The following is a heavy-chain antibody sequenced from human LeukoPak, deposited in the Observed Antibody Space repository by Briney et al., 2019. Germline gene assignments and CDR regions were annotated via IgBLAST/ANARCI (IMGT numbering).Heavy chain of an antibody. CDR1: GFTFNMYG. J-gene: IGHJ4*02. CDR2: IRYDGNNK. CDR3: ARGHSTGCFDY. Sequence: PGGSLRLSCVASGFTFNMYGMHWVRQAPGKGLEWVGIIRYDGNNKNNADSVKGRFTISRDNAQNTVYLQMNSLRAEDTAIYYCARGHSTGCFDYWGQGTLVTVSS. V-gene: IGHV3-30*02. D-gene: IGHD1-14*01.